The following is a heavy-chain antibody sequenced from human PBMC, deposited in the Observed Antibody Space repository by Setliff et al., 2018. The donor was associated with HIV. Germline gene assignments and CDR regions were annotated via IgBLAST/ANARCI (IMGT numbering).Heavy chain of an antibody. J-gene: IGHJ5*02. D-gene: IGHD3-16*01. CDR3: ARRTFGSGRIDP. CDR1: GDSISSGSYY. CDR2: IHTAGST. V-gene: IGHV4-61*09. Sequence: SETLSLTCSVSGDSISSGSYYWSWIRLPAGKGLEWIGQIHTAGSTNYNPSLKSRLTISIDTSKNQFSLNLDSVTTTDTAVYYCARRTFGSGRIDPWGQGTLVTVSS.